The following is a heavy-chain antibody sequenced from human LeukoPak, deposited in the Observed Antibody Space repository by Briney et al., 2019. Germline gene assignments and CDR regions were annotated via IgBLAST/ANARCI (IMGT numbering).Heavy chain of an antibody. CDR2: IYYSGST. Sequence: PSETLSLTCTVSGGSISSDDYYWRWIRQPPGKGLEWIGYIYYSGSTYYNPSLKSRLTISVDTSKNQFSLKLSSVTAADAAVYYCARGPRMYLWGQGTLVTVSS. D-gene: IGHD2-8*01. CDR1: GGSISSDDYY. J-gene: IGHJ4*02. CDR3: ARGPRMYL. V-gene: IGHV4-30-4*01.